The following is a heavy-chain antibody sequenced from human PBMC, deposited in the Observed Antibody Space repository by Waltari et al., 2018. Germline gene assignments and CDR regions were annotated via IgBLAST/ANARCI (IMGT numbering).Heavy chain of an antibody. V-gene: IGHV4-39*07. J-gene: IGHJ5*02. D-gene: IGHD3-10*01. Sequence: QVQLQESGPGLVKTSETLSLTCTVSGAFISSGTHFWAWIRQPPGTWLEWLGPVSYTGTTEDNPARKRGRTRAGNTATKQGARKGSAGTAADTAAEDGARRGGGAGGGSDPGGQGTLVTVSS. CDR1: GAFISSGTHF. CDR3: ARRGGGAGGGSDP. CDR2: VSYTGTT.